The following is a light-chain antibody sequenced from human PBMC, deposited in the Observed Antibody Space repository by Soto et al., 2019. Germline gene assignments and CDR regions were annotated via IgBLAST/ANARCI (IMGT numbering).Light chain of an antibody. Sequence: SYELTQPPSVSVAPGETARITCGGNDIGTKSVHWYRQKPGQAPVLVIYYDSDRPSGIPERLSGSKSGNTATLTISRVEVGDEADYYFQVWDSSSVHWVFGGGTKVTVL. J-gene: IGLJ3*02. CDR2: YDS. V-gene: IGLV3-21*04. CDR1: DIGTKS. CDR3: QVWDSSSVHWV.